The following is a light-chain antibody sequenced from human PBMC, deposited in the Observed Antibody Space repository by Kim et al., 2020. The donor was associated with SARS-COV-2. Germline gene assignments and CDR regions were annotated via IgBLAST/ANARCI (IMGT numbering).Light chain of an antibody. CDR2: EAS. V-gene: IGKV1-5*01. CDR3: QHYNSYPYT. CDR1: QIISTW. Sequence: ASVGDRVTITCRASQIISTWLAWYQQKPGKAPKLLIYEASTLESGVTSRFSGSGSGTEFSLTISSLQPDDFATYYCQHYNSYPYTFGQGTKVDIK. J-gene: IGKJ2*01.